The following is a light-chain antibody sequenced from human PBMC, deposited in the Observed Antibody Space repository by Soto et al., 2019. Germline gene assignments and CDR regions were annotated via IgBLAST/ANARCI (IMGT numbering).Light chain of an antibody. CDR3: QQYNNWPLT. CDR2: GAS. CDR1: QSVASRN. Sequence: EIVLTQSPGTLSLSPGERATLSCRASQSVASRNLAWYQQKSGQAPRLLIYGASTRATDIPARFSGSGSGTEFTLTISSLQSEDFALYYCQQYNNWPLTFGGGTKVDIK. J-gene: IGKJ4*01. V-gene: IGKV3-15*01.